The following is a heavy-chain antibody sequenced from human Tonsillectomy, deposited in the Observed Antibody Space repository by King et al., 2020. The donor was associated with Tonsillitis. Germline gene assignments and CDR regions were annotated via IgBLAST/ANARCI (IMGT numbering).Heavy chain of an antibody. CDR2: IYYSGST. D-gene: IGHD2-21*02. J-gene: IGHJ4*02. CDR3: ARAPPTYCGGDCYSNYFDY. CDR1: GGSISSYY. Sequence: VQLQESGPGLVKPSETLSLTCTVSGGSISSYYWSWIRQSPGKGLEWIGYIYYSGSTNYNPSLKSRVTISIDTSKNQFSLNLSSVTAADTAVYYCARAPPTYCGGDCYSNYFDYWGQGTLVTVSS. V-gene: IGHV4-59*01.